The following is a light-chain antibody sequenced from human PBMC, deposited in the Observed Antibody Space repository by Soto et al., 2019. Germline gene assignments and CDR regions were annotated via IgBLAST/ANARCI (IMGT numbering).Light chain of an antibody. CDR1: SSDVGNYNY. Sequence: QSALTQPRSVSGSPGQSVTISCTGTSSDVGNYNYVSWYQQHPGKAPKVMIYDVTKRPSGVPDRFSGSKSGNTASLTISGLQAEDEADYYCYSYAGSYIWVFGGGTKLTVL. V-gene: IGLV2-11*01. CDR3: YSYAGSYIWV. CDR2: DVT. J-gene: IGLJ3*02.